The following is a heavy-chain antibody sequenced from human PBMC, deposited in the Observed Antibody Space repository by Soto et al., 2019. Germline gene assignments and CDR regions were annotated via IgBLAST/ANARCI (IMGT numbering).Heavy chain of an antibody. CDR3: AKTGYGSDVLWWFDP. CDR2: ISASGDNT. Sequence: EVQLLESGGGLVQPGGSLRLSCAASGFTFSSYAMTWVRQAPGKGLEWVSAISASGDNTYYAESVKGRSDSVKGRFTISRDNSKNTLYLQMNSLRAEDTAVYYCAKTGYGSDVLWWFDPWGQGTLVIVSS. J-gene: IGHJ5*02. CDR1: GFTFSSYA. V-gene: IGHV3-23*01. D-gene: IGHD5-12*01.